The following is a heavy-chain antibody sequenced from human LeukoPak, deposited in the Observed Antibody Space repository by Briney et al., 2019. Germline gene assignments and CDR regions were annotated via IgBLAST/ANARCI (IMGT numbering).Heavy chain of an antibody. CDR2: FNPSGGST. CDR1: GYTFTNYY. D-gene: IGHD1-26*01. CDR3: ARGGVGATTYVWFDP. J-gene: IGHJ5*02. Sequence: GASVKVSCKASGYTFTNYYIHWVRQAPGQGLECMGIFNPSGGSTSYAQKFQGRVTMTRDMSTSTVYMELGSLRSEDTAVYYCARGGVGATTYVWFDPWGQGTLVTVSS. V-gene: IGHV1-46*01.